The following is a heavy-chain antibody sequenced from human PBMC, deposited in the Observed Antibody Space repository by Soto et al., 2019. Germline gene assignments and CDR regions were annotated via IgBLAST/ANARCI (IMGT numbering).Heavy chain of an antibody. D-gene: IGHD6-13*01. V-gene: IGHV1-18*01. CDR2: ISAYNGNT. CDR1: GYTFTSYG. J-gene: IGHJ4*02. Sequence: QVQLVQSGAEVKKPGASVKVSCKASGYTFTSYGISWVRQAPGQGLEWMGWISAYNGNTNYAQKLQGRVTMTTDTSTSTADMELRSLRSDDTAVYYCARADEFTAAAANTPPDYWGQGTLVTVSS. CDR3: ARADEFTAAAANTPPDY.